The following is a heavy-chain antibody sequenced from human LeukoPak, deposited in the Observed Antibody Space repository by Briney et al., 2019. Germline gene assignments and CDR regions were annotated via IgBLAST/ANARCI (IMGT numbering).Heavy chain of an antibody. V-gene: IGHV3-23*01. CDR2: ISGSGGST. CDR3: AKEGGSSTWYDGWFDP. D-gene: IGHD6-13*01. Sequence: GGSLRLSWAASGXTFSSYAVSWVRQAPGKGLEWVSVISGSGGSTYYADSVKGRFTISRDTSKNTLYLQMNTLRAEDTAVYYCAKEGGSSTWYDGWFDPWGQGTLVTVSS. J-gene: IGHJ5*02. CDR1: GXTFSSYA.